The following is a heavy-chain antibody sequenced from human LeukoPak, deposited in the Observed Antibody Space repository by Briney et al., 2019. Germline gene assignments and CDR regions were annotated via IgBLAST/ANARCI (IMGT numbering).Heavy chain of an antibody. CDR3: VRRIAAAVDY. D-gene: IGHD6-13*01. CDR1: GFTFSSYG. J-gene: IGHJ4*02. Sequence: GGSLRLSCAASGFTFSSYGMNWVRQAPGGGLEWISFISSGGSTIYYADSVKGRFTISRDNAKNSLYLQMSSLRDEDTAVYFCVRRIAAAVDYWGQGTLVTVSS. CDR2: ISSGGSTI. V-gene: IGHV3-48*02.